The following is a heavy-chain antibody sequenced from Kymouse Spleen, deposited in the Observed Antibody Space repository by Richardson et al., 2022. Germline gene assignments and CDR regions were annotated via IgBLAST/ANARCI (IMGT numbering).Heavy chain of an antibody. CDR2: INHSGST. CDR1: GGSFSGYY. CDR3: AGITGTFYGMDV. V-gene: IGHV4-34*01. Sequence: QVQLQQWGAGLLKPSETLSLTCAVYGGSFSGYYWSWIRQPPGKGLEWIGEINHSGSTNYNPSLKSRVTISVDTSKNQFSLKLSSVTAADTAVYYCAGITGTFYGMDVWGQGTTVTVSS. J-gene: IGHJ6*02. D-gene: IGHD1-7*01.